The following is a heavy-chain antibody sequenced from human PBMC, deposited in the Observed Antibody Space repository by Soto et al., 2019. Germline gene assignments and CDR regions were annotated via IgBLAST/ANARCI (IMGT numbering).Heavy chain of an antibody. J-gene: IGHJ5*02. Sequence: SVKVSCKASGGTFSSYAISWVRQAPGQGLEWMGGIIPIFGTANYAQKFQGRVTITADKSTSTAYMELSSLRSEDTAVYYCARAWGVTRLGELSPSYNWFDPWGQGTLVTVSS. CDR2: IIPIFGTA. CDR3: ARAWGVTRLGELSPSYNWFDP. D-gene: IGHD3-16*02. V-gene: IGHV1-69*06. CDR1: GGTFSSYA.